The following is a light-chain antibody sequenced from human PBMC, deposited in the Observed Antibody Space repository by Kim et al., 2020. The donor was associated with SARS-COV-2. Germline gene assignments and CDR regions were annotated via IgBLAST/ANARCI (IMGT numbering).Light chain of an antibody. V-gene: IGKV1-27*01. J-gene: IGKJ1*01. Sequence: ASLGDRVTIICRASLGIRDYLAWYQQKPGEVPKLLIYAASTLQSGVPLRFSGSGSGTDFTLNISDLQPEDAATYFCQKYDSAPWTFGQGTKVDIK. CDR2: AAS. CDR3: QKYDSAPWT. CDR1: LGIRDY.